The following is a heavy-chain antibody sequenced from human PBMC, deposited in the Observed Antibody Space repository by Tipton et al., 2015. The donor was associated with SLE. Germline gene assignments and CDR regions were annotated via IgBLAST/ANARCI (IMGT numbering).Heavy chain of an antibody. J-gene: IGHJ4*02. Sequence: QVQLVQSGVEVKKPGASVKVSCKASGNTFTTYGINWVRQVPGQGLEWMGWISAYSGHTNSAPKFQGRVTLTTETSTRTAYMKLGSLRSDDTAVYYCLVGGLNNSVPFEYWGLGTLVTVSS. CDR1: GNTFTTYG. V-gene: IGHV1-18*01. CDR2: ISAYSGHT. D-gene: IGHD1-26*01. CDR3: LVGGLNNSVPFEY.